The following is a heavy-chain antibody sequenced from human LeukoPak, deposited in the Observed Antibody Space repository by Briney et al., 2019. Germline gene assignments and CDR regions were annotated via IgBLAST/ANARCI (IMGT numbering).Heavy chain of an antibody. V-gene: IGHV4-4*02. CDR2: IYHSGST. J-gene: IGHJ4*02. Sequence: SETLSLTCAVPGGSISSSNWWSWVRQPPGKGLEWIGEIYHSGSTNYNPSLKSRVTISVDTSKNQFSLKLSSVTAADTAVYYCARRVGASPFDYWGQGTLVTVSS. CDR1: GGSISSSNW. D-gene: IGHD1-26*01. CDR3: ARRVGASPFDY.